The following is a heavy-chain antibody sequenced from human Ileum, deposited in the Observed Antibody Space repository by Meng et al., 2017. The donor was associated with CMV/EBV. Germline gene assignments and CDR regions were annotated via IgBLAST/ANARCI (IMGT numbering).Heavy chain of an antibody. CDR1: GDSIKNYY. V-gene: IGHV4-4*07. CDR3: ARAGARGVPVDL. D-gene: IGHD3-10*01. CDR2: IHYSGGT. J-gene: IGHJ4*02. Sequence: VPQQGWGPRLLKPSATLSLTCTVSGDSIKNYYWTWLRQPAGKGLEWLGRIHYSGGTDDNPSLKSRVTLSIDTSKNQLSLKIYSVTAADTAVYYCARAGARGVPVDLWGQGTLVTVSS.